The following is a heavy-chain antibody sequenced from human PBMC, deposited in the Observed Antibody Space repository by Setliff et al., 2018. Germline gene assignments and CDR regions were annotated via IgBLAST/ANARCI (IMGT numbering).Heavy chain of an antibody. D-gene: IGHD6-25*01. CDR3: ARAAGSLTSDEYFHH. Sequence: WASVKVSCKAPGGTFGDYGITWVRQAPGQGLEWMGGIILIFDRTKYAQKFQGRVTITADKSTSTAYMELSSLKSEDTAVYYCARAAGSLTSDEYFHHWGQGTLVTVSS. CDR1: GGTFGDYG. V-gene: IGHV1-69*06. CDR2: IILIFDRT. J-gene: IGHJ1*01.